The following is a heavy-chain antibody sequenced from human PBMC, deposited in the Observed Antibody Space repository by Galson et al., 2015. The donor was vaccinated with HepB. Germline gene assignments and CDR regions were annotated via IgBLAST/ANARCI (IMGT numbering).Heavy chain of an antibody. D-gene: IGHD6-6*01. CDR2: ISYDGSNK. J-gene: IGHJ4*02. V-gene: IGHV3-30*04. CDR3: AREYSSSGYYFDY. CDR1: GFTFSSYA. Sequence: SLRLSCAASGFTFSSYAMHWVRQAPGKGLEWVAVISYDGSNKYYADSVKGRFTISRDNSKNTLYLQMNSLRAEDTAVYYCAREYSSSGYYFDYWGQGTLATVSS.